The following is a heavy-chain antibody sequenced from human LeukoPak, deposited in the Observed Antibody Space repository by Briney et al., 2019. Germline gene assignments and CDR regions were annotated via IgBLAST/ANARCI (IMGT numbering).Heavy chain of an antibody. J-gene: IGHJ4*02. Sequence: PGGSLRLSCAASGFTFSSYSMNWVRQAPGKGLKWVSSISSSSSYIYYADSVKGRFTISRDNAKNSLYLQMNSLRAEDTAVYYCARAYCGGDCYTFDYWGQGTLVTVSS. CDR2: ISSSSSYI. D-gene: IGHD2-21*02. CDR3: ARAYCGGDCYTFDY. CDR1: GFTFSSYS. V-gene: IGHV3-21*01.